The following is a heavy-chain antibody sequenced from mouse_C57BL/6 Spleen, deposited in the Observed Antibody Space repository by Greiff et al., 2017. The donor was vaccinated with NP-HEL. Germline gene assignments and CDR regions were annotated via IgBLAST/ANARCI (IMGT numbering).Heavy chain of an antibody. D-gene: IGHD2-10*02. CDR1: GFNIKNTY. CDR3: ARRTTEYGNYRAMDY. Sequence: DVKLVESVAELVRPGASVKLSCTASGFNIKNTYMHWVKQRPEQGLEWIGRIDPANGNTKYAPKFQGKATITADTSSNTAYLQLSSLTSEDTAIYYCARRTTEYGNYRAMDYWGQGTSVTVSS. CDR2: IDPANGNT. V-gene: IGHV14-3*01. J-gene: IGHJ4*01.